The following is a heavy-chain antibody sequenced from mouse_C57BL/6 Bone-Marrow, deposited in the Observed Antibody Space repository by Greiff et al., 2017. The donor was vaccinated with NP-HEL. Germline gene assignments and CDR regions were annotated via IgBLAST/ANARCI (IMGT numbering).Heavy chain of an antibody. D-gene: IGHD1-1*01. J-gene: IGHJ3*01. CDR1: GFTFSSYG. CDR3: ARPDYYYGSIWFAY. Sequence: EVQRVESGGDLVKPGGSLKLSCAASGFTFSSYGMSWVRQTPDKRLEWVATISSGGSYTYYQDSVKGRFTHSRDNAKNTLYLQISSLKSEDTAMYYCARPDYYYGSIWFAYWGQGTLVTGSA. V-gene: IGHV5-6*01. CDR2: ISSGGSYT.